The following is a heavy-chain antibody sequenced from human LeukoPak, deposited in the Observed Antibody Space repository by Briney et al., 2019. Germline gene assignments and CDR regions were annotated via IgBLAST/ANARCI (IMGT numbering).Heavy chain of an antibody. CDR2: IDPSDSYT. CDR3: ASLPYCSTTSCPKVYFDY. D-gene: IGHD2-2*01. CDR1: GYSFTSYW. Sequence: GESLKISCKGSGYSFTSYWISWVRQMPGKGLEWMGRIDPSDSYTNYSPSFQGRVTISADKSISTAYLQWSSLKASDTATYYCASLPYCSTTSCPKVYFDYWGQGTLVTVSS. J-gene: IGHJ4*02. V-gene: IGHV5-10-1*01.